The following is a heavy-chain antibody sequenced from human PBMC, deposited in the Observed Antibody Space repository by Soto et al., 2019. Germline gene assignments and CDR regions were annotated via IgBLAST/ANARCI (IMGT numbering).Heavy chain of an antibody. CDR3: ARLYYGSGSYRYYYYGMDV. CDR1: GYSFTSYW. J-gene: IGHJ6*02. Sequence: GESLKISCKGSGYSFTSYWIGWVRQMPVKGLEWMGIIYPGDSDTRYSPSFQGQVTISADKSISTAYLQWSSLKASDTAMYYCARLYYGSGSYRYYYYGMDVWGQGTTVTVSS. D-gene: IGHD3-10*01. CDR2: IYPGDSDT. V-gene: IGHV5-51*01.